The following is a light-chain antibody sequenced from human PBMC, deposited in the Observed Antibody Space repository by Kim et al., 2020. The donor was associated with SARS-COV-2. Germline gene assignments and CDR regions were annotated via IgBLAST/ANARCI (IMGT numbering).Light chain of an antibody. CDR2: TAA. Sequence: ASTGDRVTSSCRTSQDIGSYLAWYQQKPGQAPSLLIYTAATLQSGVPSMFSGSGSGTDFTLTINCLQSEDYASYYCQQYYSDPRTFGQGTKVDIK. CDR3: QQYYSDPRT. V-gene: IGKV1-8*01. CDR1: QDIGSY. J-gene: IGKJ1*01.